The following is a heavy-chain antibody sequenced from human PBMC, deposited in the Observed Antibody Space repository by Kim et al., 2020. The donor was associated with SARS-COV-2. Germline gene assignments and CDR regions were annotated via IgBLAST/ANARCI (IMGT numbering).Heavy chain of an antibody. CDR3: ASYMEVTMVQGVISYYYGMDV. V-gene: IGHV3-21*01. J-gene: IGHJ6*02. Sequence: GGSLRLSCAASGFTFSSYSMNWVRQAPGKGLEWVSSISSSSSYIYYADSVKGRFTISRDNAKNSLYLQMNSLRAEDTAVYYCASYMEVTMVQGVISYYYGMDVWGQGTTVTVSS. D-gene: IGHD3-10*01. CDR1: GFTFSSYS. CDR2: ISSSSSYI.